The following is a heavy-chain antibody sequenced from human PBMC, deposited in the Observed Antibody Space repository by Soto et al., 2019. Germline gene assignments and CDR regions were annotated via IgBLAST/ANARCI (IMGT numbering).Heavy chain of an antibody. V-gene: IGHV1-3*01. J-gene: IGHJ6*02. CDR3: ARGKLRFLEWLSSPYGMGV. CDR1: GYTFTSYA. CDR2: INAGNGNT. Sequence: ASVKVSCKASGYTFTSYAMHWVRQAPGQRLEWMGWINAGNGNTKYSQKFQGRVTITRDTSASTAYMELSSLRSEDTAVYYCARGKLRFLEWLSSPYGMGVWGQGTTVTVSS. D-gene: IGHD3-3*01.